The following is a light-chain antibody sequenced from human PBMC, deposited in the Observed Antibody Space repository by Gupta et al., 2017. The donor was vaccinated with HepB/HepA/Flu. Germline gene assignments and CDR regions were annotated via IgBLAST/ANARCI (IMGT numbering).Light chain of an antibody. J-gene: IGKJ1*01. CDR1: QSISNW. Sequence: DIQMTQSPSTLSASVGDRVTITCRASQSISNWLAWYQQKAGKAPKLLIDKASSLESGVPSRFSGSRSGTEFTLTISSLQPDDFATYYCQQYNSQGTFGQGTKVEIK. CDR3: QQYNSQGT. V-gene: IGKV1-5*03. CDR2: KAS.